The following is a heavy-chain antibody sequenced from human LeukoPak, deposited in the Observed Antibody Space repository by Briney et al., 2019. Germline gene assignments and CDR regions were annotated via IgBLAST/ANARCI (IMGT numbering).Heavy chain of an antibody. J-gene: IGHJ4*02. Sequence: ASVKVSCKASGYTFTSYDINWVRQATGQGLEWMGWMNPNSGNTGYAQKFQGRVTMTRNTSISTAYMELSSLRSEDTAVYYCARDDGYNNGHPFADWGQGTLVTVSS. CDR2: MNPNSGNT. CDR3: ARDDGYNNGHPFAD. V-gene: IGHV1-8*01. CDR1: GYTFTSYD. D-gene: IGHD2-8*01.